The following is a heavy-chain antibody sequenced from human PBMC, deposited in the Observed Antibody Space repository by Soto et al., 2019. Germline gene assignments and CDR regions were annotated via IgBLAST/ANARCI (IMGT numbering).Heavy chain of an antibody. J-gene: IGHJ4*02. D-gene: IGHD6-19*01. V-gene: IGHV1-24*01. CDR2: FDPEDGET. Sequence: ASVKVSCKVSGYTLTELSMHWVRQAPGKGLEWMGGFDPEDGETIYAQKFQGRVTITADESTSTAYMELSSLRSEDTAVYYCGRCWYSSGPYYFDYWGQGTLVTVS. CDR1: GYTLTELS. CDR3: GRCWYSSGPYYFDY.